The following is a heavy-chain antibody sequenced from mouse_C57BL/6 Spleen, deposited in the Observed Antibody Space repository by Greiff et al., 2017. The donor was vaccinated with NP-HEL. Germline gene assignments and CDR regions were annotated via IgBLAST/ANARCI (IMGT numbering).Heavy chain of an antibody. CDR3: ARGYSSSWFAD. J-gene: IGHJ3*01. V-gene: IGHV1-69*01. D-gene: IGHD1-1*01. Sequence: QVQLQQPGAELVMPGASVKLSCKASGYTFTSYGMHWVKQRPGQGLEWIGGIDPADSYTNYNQKFKGKSTLTVDKSSSTAYMQLSSLTSEDSAVYCCARGYSSSWFADWGQGTLVTVSA. CDR1: GYTFTSYG. CDR2: IDPADSYT.